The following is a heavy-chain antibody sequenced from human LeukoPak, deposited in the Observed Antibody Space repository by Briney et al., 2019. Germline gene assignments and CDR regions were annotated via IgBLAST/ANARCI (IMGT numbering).Heavy chain of an antibody. D-gene: IGHD3-16*02. Sequence: GGSLRLSCGASGFSFSSYVMHWVRQAPGKGLEWVAVISYDGSNTYLADSVKGRFTISRDNSGNTLYLQMNSLRAEDTAVYYCAKVNTLGGVIASHYYGMDVWGQGTTVTVSS. CDR1: GFSFSSYV. CDR2: ISYDGSNT. CDR3: AKVNTLGGVIASHYYGMDV. V-gene: IGHV3-30*18. J-gene: IGHJ6*02.